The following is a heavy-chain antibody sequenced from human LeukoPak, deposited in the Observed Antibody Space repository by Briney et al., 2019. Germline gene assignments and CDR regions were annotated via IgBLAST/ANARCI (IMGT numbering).Heavy chain of an antibody. CDR1: GFTFSSYA. V-gene: IGHV3-64*01. D-gene: IGHD1-26*01. CDR3: ARGWKYGSYDVDY. J-gene: IGHJ4*02. Sequence: GGSLRLSCAASGFTFSSYAIHWVRQAPGKRLEYVSAISSNGGSTYYANSVKGRFTISRDNSKNTLYLQMGSLRTEDMAVYYGARGWKYGSYDVDYWGQGTLVTVSS. CDR2: ISSNGGST.